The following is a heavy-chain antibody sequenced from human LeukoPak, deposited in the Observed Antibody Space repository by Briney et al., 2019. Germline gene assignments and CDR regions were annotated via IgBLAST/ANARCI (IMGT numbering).Heavy chain of an antibody. V-gene: IGHV1-69*04. CDR1: VGTFSSYA. CDR3: AMQAHYYDSSGYYAPLNGMDV. D-gene: IGHD3-22*01. J-gene: IGHJ6*02. CDR2: IIPILGIA. Sequence: SVKVSCKASVGTFSSYAIIWVRQPPGRGLEWMGRIIPILGIANYAQKFQGRGTITADKSTSTDYIELSSLRSEDTAVYYCAMQAHYYDSSGYYAPLNGMDVWGQGTTVTVSS.